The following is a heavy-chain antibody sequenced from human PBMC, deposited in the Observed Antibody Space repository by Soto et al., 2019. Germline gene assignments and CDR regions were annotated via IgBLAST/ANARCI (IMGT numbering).Heavy chain of an antibody. J-gene: IGHJ4*02. Sequence: EVQLVESGGGLVQPGGSLRVSCAASGFTFTSYWMSWVRQAPGKGLEWVAIIKEDGSAKYYLDSVKGRFTISRDNAKNSLYLQMNSLRADDTAVYYCAREDFYRFDYWGQGNLVTVSS. CDR1: GFTFTSYW. V-gene: IGHV3-7*01. CDR3: AREDFYRFDY. CDR2: IKEDGSAK.